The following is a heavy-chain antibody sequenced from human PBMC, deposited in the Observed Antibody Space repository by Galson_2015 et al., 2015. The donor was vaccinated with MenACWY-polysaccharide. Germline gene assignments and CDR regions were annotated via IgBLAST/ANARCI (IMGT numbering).Heavy chain of an antibody. J-gene: IGHJ4*02. CDR3: LRERWIRGVFFDY. Sequence: SLRLSYAASGFTFNSYAIKWVRHAPGNRLEWGASIGGIGSTYYADSVNGRVTITRDNSKNMVYLQMNSLRAEDTAVYYCLRERWIRGVFFDYWGQGTLVTVSS. CDR2: IGGIGST. D-gene: IGHD3-10*01. CDR1: GFTFNSYA. V-gene: IGHV3-23*01.